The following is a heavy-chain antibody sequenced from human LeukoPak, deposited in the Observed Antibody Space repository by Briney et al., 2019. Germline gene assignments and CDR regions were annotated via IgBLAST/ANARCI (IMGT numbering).Heavy chain of an antibody. V-gene: IGHV3-7*03. Sequence: GGSLRLSCAASGFSFSTYWMNWVRQAPGQGLEWVANIKEDGSAKYFVDSVKGRFTISRDNAKNTLYLQMNSLRAEDTAVYYCAKDRPYSSGWYGYWGQGTLVTVSS. J-gene: IGHJ4*02. CDR1: GFSFSTYW. CDR2: IKEDGSAK. D-gene: IGHD6-19*01. CDR3: AKDRPYSSGWYGY.